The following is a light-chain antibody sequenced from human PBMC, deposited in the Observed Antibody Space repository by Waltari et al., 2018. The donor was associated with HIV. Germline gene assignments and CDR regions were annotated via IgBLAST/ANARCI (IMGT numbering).Light chain of an antibody. CDR1: QSISRS. CDR3: QETHTPHRT. J-gene: IGKJ1*01. CDR2: STS. V-gene: IGKV1-39*01. Sequence: DIRMTQSPSSLSAFVGDRVIITCRASQSISRSLSWFQQKPGKAPTLLIYSTSTLQSGVPSRFGGSGSGTEFSLTIADLQPEDFGIYYCQETHTPHRTFGRGTRV.